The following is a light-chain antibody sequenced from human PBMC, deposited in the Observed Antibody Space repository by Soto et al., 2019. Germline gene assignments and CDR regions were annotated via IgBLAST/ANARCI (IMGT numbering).Light chain of an antibody. CDR2: TNN. J-gene: IGLJ2*01. CDR3: AVWDDSLDGVV. V-gene: IGLV1-44*01. Sequence: QAVVTQPPSVSGTPGQRVTISGSGTSANIGSNTVNWYQQLPGTAPKLLMYTNNQRPSGVPDRFSGSKSGTSASLAISGLQSEDEADYYCAVWDDSLDGVVFGGGTKLTVL. CDR1: SANIGSNT.